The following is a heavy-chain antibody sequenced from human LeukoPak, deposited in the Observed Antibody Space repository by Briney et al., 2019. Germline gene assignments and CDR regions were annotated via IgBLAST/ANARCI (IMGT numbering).Heavy chain of an antibody. J-gene: IGHJ4*02. CDR2: ISGSTGST. Sequence: GGSLRLSCAASGFTFSSYAMSWVRQAPGKGLEWVSAISGSTGSTYYADSVKGRFTISRDNSKSALYLQMNSLRAEDTAVYYCAKDDHGGSGWRDYFDYWGQGTLVTVSS. CDR3: AKDDHGGSGWRDYFDY. V-gene: IGHV3-23*01. CDR1: GFTFSSYA. D-gene: IGHD6-19*01.